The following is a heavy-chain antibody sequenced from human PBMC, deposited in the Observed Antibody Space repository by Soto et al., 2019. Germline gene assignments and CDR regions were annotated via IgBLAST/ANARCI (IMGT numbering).Heavy chain of an antibody. Sequence: QVQLVESGGGVVQPGRSLRLSCAASGFTFSSYAMHWVRQAPGKGLEWVAVISYDGSNKYYADSVKGRFTISRDNSKNTLYLQMNSLRAGDTAVYYCAGYSYGDYWGQGTLVTVSS. J-gene: IGHJ4*02. CDR3: AGYSYGDY. CDR1: GFTFSSYA. D-gene: IGHD5-18*01. V-gene: IGHV3-30-3*01. CDR2: ISYDGSNK.